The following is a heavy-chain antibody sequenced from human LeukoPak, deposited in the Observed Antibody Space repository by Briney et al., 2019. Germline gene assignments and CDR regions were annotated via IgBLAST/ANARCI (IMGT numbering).Heavy chain of an antibody. J-gene: IGHJ4*02. D-gene: IGHD3-3*01. CDR3: ASVDYDFWSGVFDY. V-gene: IGHV3-23*01. CDR2: ISGSGGST. CDR1: GFPFSSYA. Sequence: GGSLSLSCAASGFPFSSYAMSWVRQAPGKGLKWVSAISGSGGSTYYADSVKGRFTISRDNSKNTLYLQVNSLRAEDTAVYYCASVDYDFWSGVFDYWGQGTLVTVSS.